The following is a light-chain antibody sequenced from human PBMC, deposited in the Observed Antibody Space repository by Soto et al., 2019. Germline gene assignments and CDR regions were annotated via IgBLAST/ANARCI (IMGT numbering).Light chain of an antibody. Sequence: QSALTQPASVSGSPGQSITISCTGTSSDIGGYNYVSWYQHHPLNAPQLIIFDVSDRPSGVSNRFSGSKSGNTASRTISGLQAEDEADYYCASYTTGSAYAFGTGTKLTVL. CDR3: ASYTTGSAYA. V-gene: IGLV2-14*03. J-gene: IGLJ1*01. CDR1: SSDIGGYNY. CDR2: DVS.